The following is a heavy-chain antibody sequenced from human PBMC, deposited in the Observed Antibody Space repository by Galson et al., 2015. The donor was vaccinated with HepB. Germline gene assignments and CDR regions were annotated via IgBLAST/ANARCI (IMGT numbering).Heavy chain of an antibody. D-gene: IGHD5-12*01. CDR2: IASYGGNE. V-gene: IGHV3-30*18. Sequence: SLRLSCAASGFSFSTYGMHWVRQAPGKGLEWVAVIASYGGNEYYTDSVKGRFTISRDNSRNTLYLQMNSLRAEDTAVYYCAKESWVATIEGGLDYWGQGILVTVSS. CDR1: GFSFSTYG. CDR3: AKESWVATIEGGLDY. J-gene: IGHJ4*02.